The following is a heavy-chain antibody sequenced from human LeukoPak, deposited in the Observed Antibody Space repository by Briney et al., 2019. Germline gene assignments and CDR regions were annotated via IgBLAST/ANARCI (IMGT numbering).Heavy chain of an antibody. CDR1: GYTFTSYD. Sequence: ASVKVSCKASGYTFTSYDINWVRQATGQGLEWMGWMNPNSGNTGYAQKFQGRVTMTRNTFISTAYMELSSLRSEDTAVYYCARVGGSGWYLAYYYYMDVWGKGTTVTVSS. J-gene: IGHJ6*03. CDR3: ARVGGSGWYLAYYYYMDV. D-gene: IGHD6-19*01. V-gene: IGHV1-8*01. CDR2: MNPNSGNT.